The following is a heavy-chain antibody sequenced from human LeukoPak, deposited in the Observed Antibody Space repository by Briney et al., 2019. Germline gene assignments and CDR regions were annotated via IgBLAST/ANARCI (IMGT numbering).Heavy chain of an antibody. Sequence: GGSLRLSCAASGFSFSDTYINWVRQIPGTGLEWVGLIKNKADRGEIEYAAPVRDRFTISRDDSKNTVYLQMSSLKTEDTAVYYCTTESSGSLPYWGQGTLVTVSS. J-gene: IGHJ4*02. CDR2: IKNKADRGEI. D-gene: IGHD1-26*01. CDR1: GFSFSDTY. CDR3: TTESSGSLPY. V-gene: IGHV3-15*07.